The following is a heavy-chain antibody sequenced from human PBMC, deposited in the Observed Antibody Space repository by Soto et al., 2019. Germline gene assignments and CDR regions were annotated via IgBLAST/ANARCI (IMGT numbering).Heavy chain of an antibody. J-gene: IGHJ5*02. D-gene: IGHD5-18*01. CDR3: ARGYSYGYLGNWFEP. Sequence: SETLSLTCTVSGGSISSYYWIWIRQHPGKGLEWIGYIYSSGITSYNSSLKSRVTISGDTSKNQFSLKLSSVTAADTAVYYCARGYSYGYLGNWFEPWGQGTLVTVSS. CDR1: GGSISSYY. V-gene: IGHV4-59*06. CDR2: IYSSGIT.